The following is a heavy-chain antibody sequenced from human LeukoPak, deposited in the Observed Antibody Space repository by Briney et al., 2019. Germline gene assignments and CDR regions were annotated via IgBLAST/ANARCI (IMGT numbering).Heavy chain of an antibody. CDR1: GFTFSSYA. CDR3: ARNPLGYCSSTSCYTPPLPYYYMDV. CDR2: ISGSGGST. D-gene: IGHD2-2*02. V-gene: IGHV3-23*01. Sequence: GGSLRLSCAASGFTFSSYAMSWVRQAPGKGLEWVSAISGSGGSTYYADSVKGRFTISRDNSKNTLYLQMNSLRAEDTAVYYCARNPLGYCSSTSCYTPPLPYYYMDVWGKGTTVTVSS. J-gene: IGHJ6*03.